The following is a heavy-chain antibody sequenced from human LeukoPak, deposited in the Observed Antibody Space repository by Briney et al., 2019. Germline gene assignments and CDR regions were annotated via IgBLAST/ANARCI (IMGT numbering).Heavy chain of an antibody. CDR1: GFTFSSYW. D-gene: IGHD3-10*01. CDR2: IKQDGSEK. J-gene: IGHJ2*01. CDR3: ASPNYYGSGPSDL. V-gene: IGHV3-7*01. Sequence: PGGSLRLSCAASGFTFSSYWMSWVRQAPGKGLEWVANIKQDGSEKYYVDSVKGRFTISRDNAKSSLYLQMNSLRVEDTAVYYCASPNYYGSGPSDLWGRGTLVTVSS.